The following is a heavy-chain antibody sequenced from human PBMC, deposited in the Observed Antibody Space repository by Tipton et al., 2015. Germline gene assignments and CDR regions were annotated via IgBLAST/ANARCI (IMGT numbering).Heavy chain of an antibody. V-gene: IGHV3-11*06. D-gene: IGHD6-19*01. J-gene: IGHJ4*02. Sequence: GSLRLSCAASGFSVRSNYMSWIRQAPGKGLEWLSYISSSKIYTNYADSVKGRFTISRDNPKNSLFLQMNDLRAEDTAVYYCARGRSSSGWYNSEQQTPTPLDFWGQGTLVTVSS. CDR1: GFSVRSNY. CDR2: ISSSKIYT. CDR3: ARGRSSSGWYNSEQQTPTPLDF.